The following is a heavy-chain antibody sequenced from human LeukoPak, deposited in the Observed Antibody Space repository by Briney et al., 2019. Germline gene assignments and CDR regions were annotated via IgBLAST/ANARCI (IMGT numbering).Heavy chain of an antibody. Sequence: GGSLRLSCAASGFTFNSYAMSWVRQAPGKGLEWVSAISGSGGSTYYADSVKGRFTISRDNAKNSLYLQMNSLRAEDTAVYYCARDHSHYDSWFDPWGQGTLVTVSS. CDR2: ISGSGGST. J-gene: IGHJ5*02. D-gene: IGHD3-3*01. CDR1: GFTFNSYA. CDR3: ARDHSHYDSWFDP. V-gene: IGHV3-23*01.